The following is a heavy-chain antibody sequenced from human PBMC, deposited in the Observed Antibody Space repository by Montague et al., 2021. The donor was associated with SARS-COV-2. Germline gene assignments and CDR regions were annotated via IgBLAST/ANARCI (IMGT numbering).Heavy chain of an antibody. J-gene: IGHJ6*02. CDR3: VREREWSSGLDV. CDR1: GFNVNSNY. D-gene: IGHD3-3*01. Sequence: SLRLSCAASGFNVNSNYMNWVRQAPGKGLEWVAVNTGGSIYYAGXXQCRFTISRDNSRNTLSLQMDSLRGDDTAVYYCVREREWSSGLDVWGQGTTVTVSS. CDR2: NTGGSI. V-gene: IGHV3-53*05.